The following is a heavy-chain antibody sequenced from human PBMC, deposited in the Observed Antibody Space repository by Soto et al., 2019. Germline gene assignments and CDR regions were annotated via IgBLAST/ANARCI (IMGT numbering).Heavy chain of an antibody. CDR2: ISYDGNEK. Sequence: QVQLVESGGGVVQPGRSLRLSCAASGFTFSTYGMHWVRQAPGKGLEWVAVISYDGNEKHYADSVKGRFTISRDNSKDTLSLQMNSLRAEDTAVYYCAKEGALRGWTYGDYWGQGTLVTVSS. D-gene: IGHD1-7*01. V-gene: IGHV3-30*18. J-gene: IGHJ4*02. CDR1: GFTFSTYG. CDR3: AKEGALRGWTYGDY.